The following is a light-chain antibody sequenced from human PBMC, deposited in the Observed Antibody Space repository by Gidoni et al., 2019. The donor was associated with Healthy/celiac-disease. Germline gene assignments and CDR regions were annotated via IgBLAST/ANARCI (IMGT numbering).Light chain of an antibody. Sequence: QSVLTQPPSASGTPGQRVTISCSGNSSNIGSNTVNLYQQLPGTAPKLLIYSNNQRPSGVPDRFSGSKSGTSASLAISGLQSEDEADYYCAAWDDSLNGVVFGGGTKLTVL. CDR3: AAWDDSLNGVV. CDR1: SSNIGSNT. CDR2: SNN. V-gene: IGLV1-44*01. J-gene: IGLJ2*01.